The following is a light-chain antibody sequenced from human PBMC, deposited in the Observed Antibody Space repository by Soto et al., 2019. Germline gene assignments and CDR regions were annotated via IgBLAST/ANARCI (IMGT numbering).Light chain of an antibody. CDR2: DAS. J-gene: IGKJ4*01. V-gene: IGKV3-11*01. CDR3: QQRSSWPPPT. CDR1: ESVGNY. Sequence: IVLTQSPATLSLSPGERATLSCRASESVGNYLAWYQEKPGQAPRLLIYDASNRATGIPPRFSGSGSGTDFTLTISSLEPEDGAVYYCQQRSSWPPPTFGGGTKVEI.